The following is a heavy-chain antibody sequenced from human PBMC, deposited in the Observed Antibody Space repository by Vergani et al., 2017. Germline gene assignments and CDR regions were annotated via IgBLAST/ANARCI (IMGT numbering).Heavy chain of an antibody. V-gene: IGHV5-10-1*01. CDR1: GYSFTSYW. CDR2: IDPSDSYT. J-gene: IGHJ6*02. Sequence: EVQLVQSGAEVKKPGESLRISCKGSGYSFTSYWISWVRQMPGKGLEWMGRIDPSDSYTNYSPSFQGHVTISADKSISTAYLKWSSLKASDTAMYYCARQVAVAXKWWGPYYYYGMDVWGQGTTVTVSS. CDR3: ARQVAVAXKWWGPYYYYGMDV. D-gene: IGHD6-19*01.